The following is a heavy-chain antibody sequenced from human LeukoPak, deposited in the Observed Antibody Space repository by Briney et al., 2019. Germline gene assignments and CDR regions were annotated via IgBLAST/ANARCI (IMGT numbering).Heavy chain of an antibody. V-gene: IGHV3-7*01. D-gene: IGHD1-26*01. CDR3: ARDQTKWEPLRRRDYYYMDV. CDR2: IKQDGSEK. J-gene: IGHJ6*03. Sequence: GGSLRLSCAASGFTFSSYWMSWVRQAPGRGLEWVANIKQDGSEKNYVDSVKGRFTISRDSAKNSLYLQMNSLRAEDTAVYYCARDQTKWEPLRRRDYYYMDVWGKGTTVTVSS. CDR1: GFTFSSYW.